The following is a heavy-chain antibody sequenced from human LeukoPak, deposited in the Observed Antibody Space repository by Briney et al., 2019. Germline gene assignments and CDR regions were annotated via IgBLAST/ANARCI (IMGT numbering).Heavy chain of an antibody. CDR2: IKQDGSEK. V-gene: IGHV3-7*05. CDR1: GFTFSSYW. Sequence: WRSLRLSCAPSGFTFSSYWMSWVRQAPGKGLEWVANIKQDGSEKYYVDSVKGRFTISRDNAKNSLYLQVNSLRAEDTAVYYCARGPAYFDYWGQGTLVTVS. J-gene: IGHJ4*02. CDR3: ARGPAYFDY.